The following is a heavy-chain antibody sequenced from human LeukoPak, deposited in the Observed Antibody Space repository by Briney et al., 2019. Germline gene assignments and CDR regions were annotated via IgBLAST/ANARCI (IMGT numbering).Heavy chain of an antibody. CDR1: GYTFNTNG. D-gene: IGHD6-13*01. J-gene: IGHJ5*01. Sequence: ASVKVSCKASGYTFNTNGLNWVRQAPGQGLEWMRWINANTGSTNYAQIFQGRVTMTTDTSTSTAYMELTSLTSDDTAIYYCARDAFQGSSWSNWFDSWGQGTLVIVSS. CDR2: INANTGST. CDR3: ARDAFQGSSWSNWFDS. V-gene: IGHV1-18*01.